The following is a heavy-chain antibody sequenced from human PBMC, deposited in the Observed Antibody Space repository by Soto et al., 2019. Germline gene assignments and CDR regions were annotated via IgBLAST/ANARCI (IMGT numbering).Heavy chain of an antibody. CDR3: AKARGIAAAGTRLKDAFDI. CDR1: GFTFSSYA. D-gene: IGHD6-13*01. Sequence: GGSLRLSCAASGFTFSSYAMSWVRQAPGKGLEWVSAISGSGGSTYHADSVKGRFTISRDNSKNTLYLQMNSLRAEDTAVYYCAKARGIAAAGTRLKDAFDIWGQGTMVTVSS. V-gene: IGHV3-23*01. J-gene: IGHJ3*02. CDR2: ISGSGGST.